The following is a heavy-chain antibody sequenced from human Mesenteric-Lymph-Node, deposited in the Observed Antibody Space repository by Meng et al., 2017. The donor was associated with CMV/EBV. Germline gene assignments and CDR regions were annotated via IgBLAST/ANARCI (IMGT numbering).Heavy chain of an antibody. Sequence: GGSLRLSCVASGFTFSSFAMGWVRQAPGKGLEWVSSISGSGGSTYYSDSVQGRFSISKDHSKSTLYLQLNRLRVDDAAIYFCARMYDILTPFDYWGQGTLVTVSS. CDR1: GFTFSSFA. V-gene: IGHV3-23*01. D-gene: IGHD3-9*01. J-gene: IGHJ4*02. CDR3: ARMYDILTPFDY. CDR2: ISGSGGST.